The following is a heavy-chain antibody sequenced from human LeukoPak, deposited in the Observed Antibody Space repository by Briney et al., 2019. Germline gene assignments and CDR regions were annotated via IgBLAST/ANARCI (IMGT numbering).Heavy chain of an antibody. CDR2: MYHSGST. V-gene: IGHV4-38-2*02. CDR3: ARYDVWGSYRAFDY. D-gene: IGHD3-16*02. Sequence: SSETLSLTCSVSNYSISTDYYWGWIRQPPGKGLEWIGTMYHSGSTYYNPSLKSRVTISVDTSKNQFSLRLSSVTAADTAVYYCARYDVWGSYRAFDYRGQGTLVTVSS. J-gene: IGHJ4*02. CDR1: NYSISTDYY.